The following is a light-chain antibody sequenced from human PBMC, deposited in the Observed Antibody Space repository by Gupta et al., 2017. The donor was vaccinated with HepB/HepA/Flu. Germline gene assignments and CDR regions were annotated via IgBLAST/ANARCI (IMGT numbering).Light chain of an antibody. CDR2: GNS. Sequence: QCVLTQPPSLSAAPGQGVTISCTGGSSNIGARYDVHWYQQLPGTAPKLLIYGNSKRPSGVPDRFSGSKSGTSASLAISGLQAEDEADYYCPSYDSSLSGWVFGGGTKLTVL. CDR1: SSNIGARYD. V-gene: IGLV1-40*01. CDR3: PSYDSSLSGWV. J-gene: IGLJ3*02.